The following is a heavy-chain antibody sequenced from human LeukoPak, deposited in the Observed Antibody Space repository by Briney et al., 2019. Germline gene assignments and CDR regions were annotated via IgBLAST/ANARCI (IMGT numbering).Heavy chain of an antibody. CDR2: INHSGST. J-gene: IGHJ4*02. CDR1: GGSFGAHY. CDR3: ARDCSGGSCGYFDS. V-gene: IGHV4-34*01. Sequence: SETLSLTCAVYGGSFGAHYWSWIRQPPGKGLEWIGEINHSGSTNFNPSLKSRVTISVDTSKSQFSLKLSSVTAADTAVYYCARDCSGGSCGYFDSWGQGTLVTVSS. D-gene: IGHD2-15*01.